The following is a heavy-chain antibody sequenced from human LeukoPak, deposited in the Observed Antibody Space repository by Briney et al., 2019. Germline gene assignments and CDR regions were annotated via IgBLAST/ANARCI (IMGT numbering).Heavy chain of an antibody. CDR3: AKVRFPATVTTPPDY. V-gene: IGHV3-30*18. D-gene: IGHD4-11*01. J-gene: IGHJ4*02. CDR2: ISYDGSNK. CDR1: GFTFSSYG. Sequence: GGSLRLSCAASGFTFSSYGMHWVRQAPGKGLEWVAVISYDGSNKYYADSVKGRFTISRDNSKNTLYLQMHSLRAEDTAVYYCAKVRFPATVTTPPDYWGQGTLVTVSS.